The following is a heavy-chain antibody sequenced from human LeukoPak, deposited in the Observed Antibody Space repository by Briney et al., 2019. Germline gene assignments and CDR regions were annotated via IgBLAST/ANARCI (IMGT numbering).Heavy chain of an antibody. CDR3: ARDSAAYGDSFDY. J-gene: IGHJ4*02. D-gene: IGHD4-17*01. Sequence: GASVKVSCKASGYTFTTYYVHWVRQAPGQGLEWMGIINPSGGSTTYAQKFRGRLTMTRDMSTSTVYMELSSLRSEDTAVYYCARDSAAYGDSFDYWGQGTLVTVSS. CDR2: INPSGGST. CDR1: GYTFTTYY. V-gene: IGHV1-46*01.